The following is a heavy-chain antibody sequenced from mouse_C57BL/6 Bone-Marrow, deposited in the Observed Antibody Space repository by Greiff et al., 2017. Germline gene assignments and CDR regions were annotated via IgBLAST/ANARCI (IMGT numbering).Heavy chain of an antibody. Sequence: EVKLVESGGGLVKPGGSLKLSCAASGFTFSSYAMSWVRQTPEKRLEWVATISDGGSYTYYPDNVKGRFTISRDHAKNNLYLQMSHLKSEDTAMYYCARDGYPMDYWGQGTSVTVSS. D-gene: IGHD1-2*01. CDR1: GFTFSSYA. J-gene: IGHJ4*01. CDR3: ARDGYPMDY. CDR2: ISDGGSYT. V-gene: IGHV5-4*01.